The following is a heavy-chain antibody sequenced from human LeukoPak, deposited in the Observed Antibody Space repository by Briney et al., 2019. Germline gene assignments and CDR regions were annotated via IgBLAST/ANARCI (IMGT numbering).Heavy chain of an antibody. CDR1: GFTFSGYA. CDR2: IRTKASTYAT. V-gene: IGHV3-73*01. Sequence: GGSLRLSCAASGFTFSGYAMGWVRQASGKGLEWVGRIRTKASTYATAYAASVKGRFTISRDDSKNTAYLQMNSLKTEDTAVYYCTRHKGYYDSSGYDWGQGALVTVSS. D-gene: IGHD3-22*01. CDR3: TRHKGYYDSSGYD. J-gene: IGHJ4*02.